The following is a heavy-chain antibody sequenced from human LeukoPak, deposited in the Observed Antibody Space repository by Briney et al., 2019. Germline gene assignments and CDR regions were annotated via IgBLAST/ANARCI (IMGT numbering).Heavy chain of an antibody. CDR2: IYYSGST. J-gene: IGHJ4*02. V-gene: IGHV4-59*01. CDR3: AIYDFWSGYLAY. CDR1: GGSISSYY. D-gene: IGHD3-3*01. Sequence: SETLSLTCTVSGGSISSYYWSWIRQPPGKGLEWIGYIYYSGSTNYNPSLKSRVTISVDTSKNQFSLKLSSVTAADTAVYYCAIYDFWSGYLAYWGQGTLVTVSS.